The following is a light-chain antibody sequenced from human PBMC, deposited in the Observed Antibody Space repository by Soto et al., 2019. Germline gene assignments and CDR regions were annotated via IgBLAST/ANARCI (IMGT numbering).Light chain of an antibody. Sequence: QSALTQPASVSGSPGQSITISCTGTSSDVGTYNLVSWYLQHPGKAPKLMVYEGTKRPSGVSNRFSGSKSGNTASLTISGLQAEDEADYYCCSYVGSSTYVFGTGTKVTVL. CDR2: EGT. CDR3: CSYVGSSTYV. CDR1: SSDVGTYNL. V-gene: IGLV2-23*01. J-gene: IGLJ1*01.